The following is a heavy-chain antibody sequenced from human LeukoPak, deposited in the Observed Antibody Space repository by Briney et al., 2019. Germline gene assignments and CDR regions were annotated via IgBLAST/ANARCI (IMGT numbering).Heavy chain of an antibody. D-gene: IGHD2-2*01. CDR3: AKASGYCSSTSCPNYFDY. J-gene: IGHJ4*02. Sequence: GGSLRLSCAASGFTFDDYAMHWVRQAPGKGLEWVSGISWNSGSIGYADSVKGRFTISRDNAKNSLNLQMNSLRAEDTALYYCAKASGYCSSTSCPNYFDYWGQGTLVTVSS. V-gene: IGHV3-9*01. CDR2: ISWNSGSI. CDR1: GFTFDDYA.